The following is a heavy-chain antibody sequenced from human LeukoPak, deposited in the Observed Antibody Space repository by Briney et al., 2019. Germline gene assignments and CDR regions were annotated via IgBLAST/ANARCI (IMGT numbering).Heavy chain of an antibody. CDR3: TRDRVPITVPGTWFDP. D-gene: IGHD6-19*01. CDR2: INPNSGGT. J-gene: IGHJ5*02. V-gene: IGHV1-2*06. CDR1: GYTFTGFW. Sequence: GASMKVSCEASGYTFTGFWIHWVRQAPGQGLEWMGRINPNSGGTNYAQKFQDRVTMTRDTSINTAYMELSSLKSDDTADYYCTRDRVPITVPGTWFDPWGQGILVTVSS.